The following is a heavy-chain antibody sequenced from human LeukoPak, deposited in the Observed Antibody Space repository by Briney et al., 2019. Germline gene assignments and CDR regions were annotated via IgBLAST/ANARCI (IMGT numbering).Heavy chain of an antibody. CDR3: ARGQEDCSSTSCYFVY. V-gene: IGHV1-18*01. D-gene: IGHD2-2*01. CDR2: ISAYNGNT. CDR1: GYTFTSYG. J-gene: IGHJ4*02. Sequence: ASVKVSCKASGYTFTSYGISWVRQAPGQWLEWMGWISAYNGNTNYAQKLQGRVTMTTDTSTSTAYMEPRSLRSDDTAVYYCARGQEDCSSTSCYFVYWGQGTLVTVSS.